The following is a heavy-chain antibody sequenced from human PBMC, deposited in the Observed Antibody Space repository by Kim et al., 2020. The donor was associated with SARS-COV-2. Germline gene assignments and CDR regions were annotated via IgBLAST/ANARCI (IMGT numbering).Heavy chain of an antibody. D-gene: IGHD3-16*01. J-gene: IGHJ4*02. V-gene: IGHV5-51*01. Sequence: PSLQGQVTHSADKSTTTAYLQWSSLKASDTAMYYCARSAGPYDYYFDYWGQGTLVTVSS. CDR3: ARSAGPYDYYFDY.